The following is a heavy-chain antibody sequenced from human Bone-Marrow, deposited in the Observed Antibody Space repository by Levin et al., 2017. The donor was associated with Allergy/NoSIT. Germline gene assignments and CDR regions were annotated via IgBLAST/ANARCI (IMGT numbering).Heavy chain of an antibody. J-gene: IGHJ6*02. CDR3: ARESRDRNAYDYVWGAFRSYGMDV. Sequence: GGSLRLSCSASGFSFSDYALHWVRQAPGKGLEWVAVMSHDGGKAYYADSVKGRLTISRDNAENTLSLSLNTLRVEDTAVYFCARESRDRNAYDYVWGAFRSYGMDVWGPGTKITVSS. D-gene: IGHD3-16*01. CDR2: MSHDGGKA. V-gene: IGHV3-30*04. CDR1: GFSFSDYA.